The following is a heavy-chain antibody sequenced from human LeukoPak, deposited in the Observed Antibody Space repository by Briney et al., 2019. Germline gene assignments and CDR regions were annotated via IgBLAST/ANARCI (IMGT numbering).Heavy chain of an antibody. CDR1: GYTFTSYD. Sequence: ASVKVSCKASGYTFTSYDINWVRQATGQGLEWMGWMNPNSGNTGYAQKFQGRVTMTRNTSISTAYMELSSLRSEDTAVYYCARGFPNIEYSSSSGDDYWGLGTLVTVSS. J-gene: IGHJ4*02. D-gene: IGHD6-6*01. CDR2: MNPNSGNT. V-gene: IGHV1-8*01. CDR3: ARGFPNIEYSSSSGDDY.